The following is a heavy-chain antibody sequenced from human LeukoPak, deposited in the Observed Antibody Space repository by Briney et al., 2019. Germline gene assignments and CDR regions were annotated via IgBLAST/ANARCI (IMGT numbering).Heavy chain of an antibody. CDR2: IYYAGST. CDR3: ASSIQLSSWYFDY. CDR1: GGSISSYY. V-gene: IGHV4-59*01. Sequence: PSETLSLTCTVSGGSISSYYWSWTRQPPGKGLEWIGYIYYAGSTDYNPSLKSRVTISLDMSKNQFSLKLSFVTAADTAVYYCASSIQLSSWYFDYWGQGTLVTVSS. J-gene: IGHJ4*02. D-gene: IGHD1-1*01.